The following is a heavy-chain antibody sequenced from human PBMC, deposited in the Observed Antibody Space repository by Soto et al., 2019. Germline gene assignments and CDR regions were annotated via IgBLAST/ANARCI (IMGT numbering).Heavy chain of an antibody. J-gene: IGHJ2*01. CDR1: GFTFSSYA. Sequence: PGGSLRLSCAASGFTFSSYAMSWVRQAPGKGLEWVSAISGSGGSTYYADSVKGRFTISRDNSKNTLYLQMNSLRAEDTAVYYCAKYTPPISYYYDSSILGRYFDLWGRGPLVSVSS. CDR2: ISGSGGST. D-gene: IGHD3-22*01. V-gene: IGHV3-23*01. CDR3: AKYTPPISYYYDSSILGRYFDL.